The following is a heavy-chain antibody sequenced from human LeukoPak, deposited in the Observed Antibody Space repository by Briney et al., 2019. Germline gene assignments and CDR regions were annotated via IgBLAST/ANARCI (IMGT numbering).Heavy chain of an antibody. D-gene: IGHD6-19*01. J-gene: IGHJ4*02. CDR1: GFTFSSYG. Sequence: PGRSLRLSCAASGFTFSSYGMQWVRQAPGKGLEWVAVIWSDGNRKYHADSVKGRFTISRDNSKNTLYLQMNSLRAEDTAVYCCARDHSSGWFYFDYWGRGTLVTVSS. V-gene: IGHV3-33*01. CDR3: ARDHSSGWFYFDY. CDR2: IWSDGNRK.